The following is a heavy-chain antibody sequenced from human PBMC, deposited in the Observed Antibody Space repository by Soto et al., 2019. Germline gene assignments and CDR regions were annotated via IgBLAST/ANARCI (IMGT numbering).Heavy chain of an antibody. V-gene: IGHV3-30*18. D-gene: IGHD3-22*01. CDR3: AKDVSMIDPLPQFTTY. CDR1: GFTFSSYG. Sequence: QPGGSLRLSCAASGFTFSSYGMHWVRQAPGKGLGWVAVISYDGSNKYYADSVKGRFTISRDNSKNTLYLQMNSLRAEDTAVYYCAKDVSMIDPLPQFTTYWGQGTLVTVSS. J-gene: IGHJ4*02. CDR2: ISYDGSNK.